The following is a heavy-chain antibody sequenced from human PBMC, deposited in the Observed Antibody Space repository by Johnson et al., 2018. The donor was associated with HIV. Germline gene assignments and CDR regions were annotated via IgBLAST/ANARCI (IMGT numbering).Heavy chain of an antibody. V-gene: IGHV3-20*04. D-gene: IGHD6-13*01. CDR3: AKDGIAAASQIAAGGSGDAFDI. CDR2: INWNGGNT. J-gene: IGHJ3*02. CDR1: GFTVSSNY. Sequence: VQLVESGGGLIQPGGSLRLSCAASGFTVSSNYMSWVRLSPGKGLEWVSGINWNGGNTGYADSLKGRFTISRDKARNSLYLEMNNLRVEDTALYYCAKDGIAAASQIAAGGSGDAFDIWGQGTMVTVSS.